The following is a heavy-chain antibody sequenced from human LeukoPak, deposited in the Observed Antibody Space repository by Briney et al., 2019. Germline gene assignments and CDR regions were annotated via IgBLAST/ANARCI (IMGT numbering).Heavy chain of an antibody. J-gene: IGHJ6*02. Sequence: GGSLRLSCAASGFTFSSYAMHWVRQAPGKGLEWVAVISYDGSNKYYADSVKGRFTISRGNSKNTLYLQMNSLRAEDTAVYYCARWNTYYYDSSGYFGSYGMDVWGQGTTVTVSS. CDR1: GFTFSSYA. CDR2: ISYDGSNK. D-gene: IGHD3-22*01. V-gene: IGHV3-30-3*01. CDR3: ARWNTYYYDSSGYFGSYGMDV.